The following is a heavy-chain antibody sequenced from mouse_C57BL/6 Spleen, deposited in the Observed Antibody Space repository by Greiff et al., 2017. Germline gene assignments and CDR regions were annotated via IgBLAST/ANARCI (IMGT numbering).Heavy chain of an antibody. V-gene: IGHV1-42*01. D-gene: IGHD1-1*01. J-gene: IGHJ3*01. CDR2: INPSTGGT. CDR3: ARGDYYGSSYFAY. CDR1: GYSFTGYY. Sequence: VQLQQSGPELVKPGASVKISCKASGYSFTGYYMNWVKQSPEKSLEWIGEINPSTGGTTYNQKFKAKATLTVDKSSSTAYMQLKSLTSEDSAVYYCARGDYYGSSYFAYWGQGTLVTVSA.